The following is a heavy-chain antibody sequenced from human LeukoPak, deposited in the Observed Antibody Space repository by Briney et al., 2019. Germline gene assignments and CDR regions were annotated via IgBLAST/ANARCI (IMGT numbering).Heavy chain of an antibody. D-gene: IGHD6-13*01. Sequence: GGSLRLSCAASGFTFSSYWMSWVRQAPGKGLEWVANIKQDGSEKYYVDSVKGRFTISRDNAKNSLYLQMNSLRAEDTAVYYCARDHSSWYYYYYYMDVWGKGTTVTVSS. V-gene: IGHV3-7*01. CDR1: GFTFSSYW. CDR3: ARDHSSWYYYYYYMDV. CDR2: IKQDGSEK. J-gene: IGHJ6*03.